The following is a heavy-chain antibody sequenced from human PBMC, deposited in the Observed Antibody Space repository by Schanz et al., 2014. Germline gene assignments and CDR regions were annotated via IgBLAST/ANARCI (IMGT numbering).Heavy chain of an antibody. Sequence: QVQLVQSGAEMKKPGASVKVSCKASGYTFSSYGITWVRQAPGQGLEWMGWINGYNGHTLYAQKVQGRVTMTTDTSTGTAYMELRSLRSDDTAVYYCARDRRRYCSTASCLHDNWFDPWGQGTLVIVSS. D-gene: IGHD2-2*01. CDR2: INGYNGHT. CDR1: GYTFSSYG. CDR3: ARDRRRYCSTASCLHDNWFDP. V-gene: IGHV1-18*01. J-gene: IGHJ5*02.